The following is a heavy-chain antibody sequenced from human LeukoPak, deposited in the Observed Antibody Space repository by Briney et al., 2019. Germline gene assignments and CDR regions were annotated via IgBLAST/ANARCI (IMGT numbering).Heavy chain of an antibody. CDR3: AKNVQLLFYYYYYMDV. D-gene: IGHD2-2*01. CDR1: GFTFSSYA. Sequence: GGSLRLSCAASGFTFSSYAMSWVRQAPGEGLEWVSAISGSGGSTYYADSVKGRFTISRDNSKNTLYLQMNSLRAEDTAVYYCAKNVQLLFYYYYYMDVWGKGTTVTVSS. V-gene: IGHV3-23*01. CDR2: ISGSGGST. J-gene: IGHJ6*03.